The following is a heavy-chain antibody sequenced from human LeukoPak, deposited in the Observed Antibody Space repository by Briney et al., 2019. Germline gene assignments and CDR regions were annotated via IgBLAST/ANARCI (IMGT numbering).Heavy chain of an antibody. V-gene: IGHV3-23*01. CDR2: ISFIIST. J-gene: IGHJ3*02. D-gene: IGHD6-19*01. CDR1: GFNFSSFG. Sequence: GGSLRLSCAASGFNFSSFGVNWVRQGPGKGLEWVSGISFIISTWSADSVKGRFTISRDNSKNTVYLEMNSLRDDDTAVYYCAKGTSSLNYDAFDIWGQGTLVTVSS. CDR3: AKGTSSLNYDAFDI.